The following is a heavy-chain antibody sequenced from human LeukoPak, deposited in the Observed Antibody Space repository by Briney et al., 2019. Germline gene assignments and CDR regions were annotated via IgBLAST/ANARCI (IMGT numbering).Heavy chain of an antibody. CDR1: GLTFSRYA. D-gene: IGHD1-26*01. CDR3: AKGSGIPGALVSFDY. J-gene: IGHJ4*02. V-gene: IGHV3-23*01. CDR2: IGGSGGST. Sequence: GGSLRPSCAASGLTFSRYAMSWVCQAPGKGLEWVSVIGGSGGSTYYADSVKGRFTISRDNSMHTLYLQMNSLRAEDTAVYYCAKGSGIPGALVSFDYWGQGTLVTVSS.